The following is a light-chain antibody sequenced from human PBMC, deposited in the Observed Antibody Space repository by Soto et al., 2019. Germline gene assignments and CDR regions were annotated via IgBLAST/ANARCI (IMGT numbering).Light chain of an antibody. J-gene: IGLJ2*01. V-gene: IGLV1-40*01. CDR1: SSNIGAGYD. Sequence: QSVLTQPPSVSGAPGQRVTISCTGSSSNIGAGYDVHWYQQLPGTAPKLLIYGNNNRPSGVPDRFSGSRSGTSASLAITGLQAEDEADYYCQSYDSSLNGVFGGGTKVTVL. CDR3: QSYDSSLNGV. CDR2: GNN.